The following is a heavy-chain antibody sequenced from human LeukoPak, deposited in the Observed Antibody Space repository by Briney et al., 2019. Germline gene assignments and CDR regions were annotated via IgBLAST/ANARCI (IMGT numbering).Heavy chain of an antibody. CDR1: GFTFDDYD. J-gene: IGHJ4*02. V-gene: IGHV3-20*04. CDR2: INWNGNTI. Sequence: GGSLRLSCAASGFTFDDYDINWVRQAPGKGLEWVSHINWNGNTIGYADSVKGRFTVSRDNAKNSLYLQMNSLRAEDTAIYYCARDYQYGYSTNWYHLAQIDYWGQGTLVTVSS. CDR3: ARDYQYGYSTNWYHLAQIDY. D-gene: IGHD2/OR15-2a*01.